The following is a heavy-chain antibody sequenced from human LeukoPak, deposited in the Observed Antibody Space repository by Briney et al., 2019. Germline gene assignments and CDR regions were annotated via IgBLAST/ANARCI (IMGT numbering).Heavy chain of an antibody. CDR2: IWYDGGNK. V-gene: IGHV3-33*01. Sequence: GGSLRLSCAASGFTFSSYGMHWVRQAPGKGLEWVAVIWYDGGNKYYADSVKGRFTISRDNSKNTLYLQMNSLRAEDTAVYYCARSRPDSSGWYSYYGMDVWGQGTTVTVSS. D-gene: IGHD6-19*01. CDR1: GFTFSSYG. J-gene: IGHJ6*02. CDR3: ARSRPDSSGWYSYYGMDV.